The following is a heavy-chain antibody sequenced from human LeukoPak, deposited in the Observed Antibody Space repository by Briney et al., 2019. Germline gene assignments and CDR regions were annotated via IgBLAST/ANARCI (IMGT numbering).Heavy chain of an antibody. V-gene: IGHV3-74*01. CDR3: ARVYRHDSSGYYLFDY. CDR1: GFTFSSYW. D-gene: IGHD3-22*01. Sequence: GGSLRLSCVVSGFTFSSYWMHWVRQAPGKGLVWVSRMNTDGSITTYADSVKGRFTISRDNAKNTLYLQMNSLRAEDTAVYYCARVYRHDSSGYYLFDYWGQGTLVTVSS. CDR2: MNTDGSIT. J-gene: IGHJ4*02.